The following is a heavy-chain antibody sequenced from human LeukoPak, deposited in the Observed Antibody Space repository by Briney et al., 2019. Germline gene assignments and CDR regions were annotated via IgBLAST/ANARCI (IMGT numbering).Heavy chain of an antibody. D-gene: IGHD6-19*01. CDR1: GFIFNNYA. CDR3: AKDNRRHYTSGPNPDSLH. CDR2: ISWNSGSI. Sequence: GGSLRLSSAGSGFIFNNYAMHWVRQPPGKGLEWVSGISWNSGSIDYADSVKGRFTISRGNAKNSLYLQMNSLRVEDTAFYYCAKDNRRHYTSGPNPDSLHWGQGALVTVSS. V-gene: IGHV3-9*01. J-gene: IGHJ4*02.